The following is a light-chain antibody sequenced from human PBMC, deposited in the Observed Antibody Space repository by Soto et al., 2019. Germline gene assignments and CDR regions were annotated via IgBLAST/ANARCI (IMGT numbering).Light chain of an antibody. V-gene: IGLV2-14*01. J-gene: IGLJ2*01. CDR2: DVS. Sequence: QSALTQPASVSGSPGQSITISCTGTSSDVGGYNYVSWYQQHPGKAPKLMIYDVSNRPSGVSNRFSGSKSGNTASLTISGLHAEDEADYYCSSYTSSILFGGGTKLTVL. CDR1: SSDVGGYNY. CDR3: SSYTSSIL.